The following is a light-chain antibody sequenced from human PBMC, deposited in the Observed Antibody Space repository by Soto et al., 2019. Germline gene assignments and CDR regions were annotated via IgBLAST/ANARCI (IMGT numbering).Light chain of an antibody. CDR2: GAS. CDR1: QSVSNN. V-gene: IGKV3D-15*01. J-gene: IGKJ2*01. Sequence: EIVLTQSPDTLSVSPGGRAALSCRASQSVSNNLAWYQQKPGQPPRLLIFGASTRATGIPARFSGIGSGTEFTLTISSLQSEDFAVYYCQQYNNWPPAYTFGQWTKVDIK. CDR3: QQYNNWPPAYT.